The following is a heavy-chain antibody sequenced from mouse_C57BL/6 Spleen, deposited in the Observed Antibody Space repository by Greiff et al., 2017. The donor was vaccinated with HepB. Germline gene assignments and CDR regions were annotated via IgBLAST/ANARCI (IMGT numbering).Heavy chain of an antibody. J-gene: IGHJ3*01. D-gene: IGHD2-2*01. Sequence: EVMLVESGGGLVKPGGSLKLSCAASGFTFSSYAMSWVRQTPEKRLEWVATISDGGSYTYYPDNVKGRFTISRDNAKNNLYLQMSHLKSEDTAMYYCARDSMVTTRFAYWGQGTLVTVSA. CDR1: GFTFSSYA. V-gene: IGHV5-4*01. CDR3: ARDSMVTTRFAY. CDR2: ISDGGSYT.